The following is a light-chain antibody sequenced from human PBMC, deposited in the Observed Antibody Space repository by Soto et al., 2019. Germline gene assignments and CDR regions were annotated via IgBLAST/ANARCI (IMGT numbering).Light chain of an antibody. J-gene: IGKJ1*01. CDR2: LGS. CDR3: MQPLQAPRT. CDR1: QSLLHSNGYNY. V-gene: IGKV2-28*01. Sequence: DIVMTQSPLSLPVTPGEPASISCRSSQSLLHSNGYNYLDWYLQKPGQSPQLLIYLGSNRASGVPDRFSGSGSCTDFTLKISRVEAEDVGIYYCMQPLQAPRTFGQGTKVEIK.